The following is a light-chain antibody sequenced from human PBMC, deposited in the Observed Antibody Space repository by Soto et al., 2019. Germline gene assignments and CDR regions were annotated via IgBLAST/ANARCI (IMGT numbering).Light chain of an antibody. CDR3: QLYENSVMYT. J-gene: IGKJ2*01. V-gene: IGKV3-20*01. Sequence: EIVLTQSPGTLSLSPGERATLSCRARQSVRSSFFAWYQQKPGRAPRLLSYDVSIRATGIPDRFSGSGSGTDFTLTINRLEPEGFAVYYFQLYENSVMYTFGQGTKLEIK. CDR1: QSVRSSF. CDR2: DVS.